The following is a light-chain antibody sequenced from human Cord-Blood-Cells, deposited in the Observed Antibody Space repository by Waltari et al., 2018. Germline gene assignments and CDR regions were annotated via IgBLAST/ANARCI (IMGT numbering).Light chain of an antibody. CDR1: SSNIGAGYD. CDR3: QSYDSSLSGSV. V-gene: IGLV1-40*01. CDR2: GNS. Sequence: QSVLTQPPSVSGAPGQRVTISCTGSSSNIGAGYDVHWYQQLPGTAPKLLLYGNSTRPSRVPDRLSGSKSGTSSSLAITGVQAEDEADYCCQSYDSSLSGSVFGGGTKLTVL. J-gene: IGLJ2*01.